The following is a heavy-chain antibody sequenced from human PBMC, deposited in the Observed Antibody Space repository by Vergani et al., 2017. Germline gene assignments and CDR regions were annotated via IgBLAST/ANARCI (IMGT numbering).Heavy chain of an antibody. V-gene: IGHV1-69*09. CDR1: GGTFSSYA. CDR2: IIPILGIA. J-gene: IGHJ4*02. D-gene: IGHD3-10*01. Sequence: QLVQSGPEVKKPGASVKVSCKASGGTFSSYAISWVRQAPGQGLEWMGRIIPILGIANYAQKFQGRVTITADKSTSTAYMELSSLRSEDTAVYYCARRVNYYGSGGYFAQAYYFDYWGQGTLVTVSS. CDR3: ARRVNYYGSGGYFAQAYYFDY.